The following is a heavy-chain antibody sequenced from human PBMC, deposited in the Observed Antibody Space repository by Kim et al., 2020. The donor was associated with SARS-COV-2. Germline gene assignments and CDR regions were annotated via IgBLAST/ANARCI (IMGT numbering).Heavy chain of an antibody. CDR3: ARRGPSSGSYYALDY. V-gene: IGHV1-46*01. Sequence: QKFQGRVTMTRDTSTSTVYMELSSLRSEDTAVYYCARRGPSSGSYYALDYWGQGTLVTVSS. D-gene: IGHD3-10*01. J-gene: IGHJ4*02.